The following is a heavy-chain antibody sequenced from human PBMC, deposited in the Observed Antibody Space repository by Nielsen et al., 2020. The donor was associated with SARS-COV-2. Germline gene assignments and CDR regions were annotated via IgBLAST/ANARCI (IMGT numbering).Heavy chain of an antibody. CDR3: ARAEYCSSTSCYPSAYYYYYMDV. CDR2: IIPIFGTA. Sequence: WVRQAPGHGLEWMGGIIPIFGTANYAQKFQGRVTITADESTSTAYMELSNLRSEDTAVYYCARAEYCSSTSCYPSAYYYYYMDVWGKGTTVTVSS. J-gene: IGHJ6*03. V-gene: IGHV1-69*01. D-gene: IGHD2-2*01.